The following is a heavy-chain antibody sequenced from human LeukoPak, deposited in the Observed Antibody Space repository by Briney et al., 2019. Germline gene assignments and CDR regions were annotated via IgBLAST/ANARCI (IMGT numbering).Heavy chain of an antibody. Sequence: SSETLSLTCAVYGGSFSAYFWSWIRQPPGKGLEWIGEIILSARIAYTASLKSRVNNSVDTSTNQFSLRLSSVTAARTAVYFCARVRRLGYCRGSSCYSSQHYFDSWGQGTLATVSS. D-gene: IGHD2-15*01. CDR2: IILSARI. V-gene: IGHV4-34*12. CDR3: ARVRRLGYCRGSSCYSSQHYFDS. J-gene: IGHJ4*02. CDR1: GGSFSAYF.